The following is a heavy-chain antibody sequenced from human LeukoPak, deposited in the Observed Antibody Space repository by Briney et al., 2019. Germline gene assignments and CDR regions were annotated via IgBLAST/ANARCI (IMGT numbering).Heavy chain of an antibody. V-gene: IGHV3-11*01. CDR1: GFTFSDYY. Sequence: WGSLRLSCAASGFTFSDYYISWIRQVPGKGLECISYISSSGSITHYADSVKGRFTISRDNAKNSLYLQMNSLRDEDTAVYHCARLPPGRWLRYWYFDLWGRGTLVTVSS. D-gene: IGHD5-24*01. CDR2: ISSSGSIT. CDR3: ARLPPGRWLRYWYFDL. J-gene: IGHJ2*01.